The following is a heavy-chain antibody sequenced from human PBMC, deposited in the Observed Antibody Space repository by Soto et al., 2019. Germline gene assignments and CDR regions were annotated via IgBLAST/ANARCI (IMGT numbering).Heavy chain of an antibody. CDR1: GFTFSSYG. J-gene: IGHJ3*02. CDR3: ARVMDSSGWFDAFDI. CDR2: IWYDGSNK. D-gene: IGHD6-19*01. V-gene: IGHV3-33*01. Sequence: PGGSLRLSCAASGFTFSSYGMHWVRQAPGKGLEWVAVIWYDGSNKYYADSVKGRFTISRDNSKNTLYLQMNSLRAEDTAVYYCARVMDSSGWFDAFDIWGQGTMVTVSS.